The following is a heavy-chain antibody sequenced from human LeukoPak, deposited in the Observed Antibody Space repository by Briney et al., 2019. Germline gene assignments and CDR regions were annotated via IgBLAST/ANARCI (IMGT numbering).Heavy chain of an antibody. CDR3: AKDQGRGYTYGLYYFDY. V-gene: IGHV1-2*02. D-gene: IGHD5-18*01. CDR2: INPNTGDT. J-gene: IGHJ4*02. Sequence: ASVKVSCKASGYTFTGYYMHWVRQAPGQGLEWMGWINPNTGDTNYAQKFQGRVTMTRDTSSSTAYMELSRLRSDDTAMYSCAKDQGRGYTYGLYYFDYWGQGTLVTVSS. CDR1: GYTFTGYY.